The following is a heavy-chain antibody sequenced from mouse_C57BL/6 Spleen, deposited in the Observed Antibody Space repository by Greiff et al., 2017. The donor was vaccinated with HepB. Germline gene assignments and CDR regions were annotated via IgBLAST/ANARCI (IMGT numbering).Heavy chain of an antibody. D-gene: IGHD5-1*01. V-gene: IGHV1-82*01. Sequence: QVQLQQSGPELVKPGASVKISCKASGYAFSSSWMNWVKQRPGKGLEWIGRIYPGDGDTNYNGKFKGKATLTADKSSSTAYMQLSSLTSEDSAVYFCARSTPDYFDYWGQGTTLTVPS. CDR3: ARSTPDYFDY. CDR1: GYAFSSSW. CDR2: IYPGDGDT. J-gene: IGHJ2*01.